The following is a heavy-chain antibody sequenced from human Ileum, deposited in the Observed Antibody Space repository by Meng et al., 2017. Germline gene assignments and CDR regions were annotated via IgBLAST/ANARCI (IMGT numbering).Heavy chain of an antibody. CDR1: GGSFSGYY. CDR2: INHSGST. V-gene: IGHV4-34*01. Sequence: QVSLRQWGAGLLKPAQTLSPTCAVCGGSFSGYYWSWIRQPPGKGLEWIGEINHSGSTNYNPSLKSRVTISVDTSKNQFSLKLSSVTAADTAVYYCARGKAIVTMIVSHWDYFDYWGQGTLVTVSS. J-gene: IGHJ4*02. D-gene: IGHD3-22*01. CDR3: ARGKAIVTMIVSHWDYFDY.